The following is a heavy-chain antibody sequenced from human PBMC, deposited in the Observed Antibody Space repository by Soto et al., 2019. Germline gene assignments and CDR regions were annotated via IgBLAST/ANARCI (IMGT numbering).Heavy chain of an antibody. D-gene: IGHD2-2*01. J-gene: IGHJ4*02. CDR2: IKPDGSDK. Sequence: GGSLRLSCPGSGFTFGNYWMSWVRQAPGKGLEWVANIKPDGSDKYYEESVKGRFTISRDNAKNSLHLQMNSLSAEDTAVYFCAREAAALGNDYWGQGTLVTVSS. V-gene: IGHV3-7*01. CDR3: AREAAALGNDY. CDR1: GFTFGNYW.